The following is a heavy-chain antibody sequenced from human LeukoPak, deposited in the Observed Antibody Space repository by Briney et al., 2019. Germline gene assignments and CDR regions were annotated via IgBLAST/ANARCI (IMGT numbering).Heavy chain of an antibody. CDR1: GFTFSSYW. Sequence: GGSLRLSCAGSGFTFSSYWMSWVRQAPGEGLKWVAKINQDGTEKSYVDSVRGRFTISRDNAKNSLFLQMNSLRAEDTAVYYCARGPLIAAAGTWWGQGTLVTVSS. V-gene: IGHV3-7*03. CDR2: INQDGTEK. D-gene: IGHD6-13*01. J-gene: IGHJ4*02. CDR3: ARGPLIAAAGTW.